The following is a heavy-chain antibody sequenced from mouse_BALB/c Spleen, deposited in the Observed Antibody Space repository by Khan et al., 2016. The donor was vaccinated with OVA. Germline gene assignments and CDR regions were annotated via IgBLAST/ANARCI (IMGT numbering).Heavy chain of an antibody. J-gene: IGHJ3*01. D-gene: IGHD1-1*01. Sequence: VQLQESGPGLVAPSQSLSITCTVSGFSLTNYGVHWVRQSPGKGLEWLGVMWAGGSTNYNSALMSRLNITKDNSKSQIFLKVNSLQTDDTAMYYCARPYYGSAWFAYWGQGTRVTVSA. CDR1: GFSLTNYG. CDR2: MWAGGST. V-gene: IGHV2-9*02. CDR3: ARPYYGSAWFAY.